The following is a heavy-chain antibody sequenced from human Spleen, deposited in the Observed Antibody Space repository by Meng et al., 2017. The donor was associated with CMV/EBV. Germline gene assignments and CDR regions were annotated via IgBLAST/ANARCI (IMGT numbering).Heavy chain of an antibody. J-gene: IGHJ5*02. CDR1: GYTFTSYY. D-gene: IGHD2-2*01. V-gene: IGHV1-46*01. Sequence: ASVKVSCKASGYTFTSYYMHWVRQAPGQGLEWMGIINPSGGSTSYAQKFQGRVTMTRDTSTSTVHMELSSLRSEDTAVYYCARDSPDIVVVPAAPRGLLDPWGQGTLVTVSS. CDR3: ARDSPDIVVVPAAPRGLLDP. CDR2: INPSGGST.